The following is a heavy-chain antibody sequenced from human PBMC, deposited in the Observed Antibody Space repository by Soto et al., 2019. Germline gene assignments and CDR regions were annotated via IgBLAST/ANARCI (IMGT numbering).Heavy chain of an antibody. CDR3: AKDSSGWYADY. D-gene: IGHD6-19*01. Sequence: QVQLVESGGGVVQPGRSLRLSCAASGFTFSSYGMHWVRQAPGKGLEWVAVISYEGSNKYYADSVKGRFTISRDNSKNTLYLQMNSLRAEDTAVYYCAKDSSGWYADYWGQGTLVTVSS. CDR1: GFTFSSYG. V-gene: IGHV3-30*18. CDR2: ISYEGSNK. J-gene: IGHJ4*02.